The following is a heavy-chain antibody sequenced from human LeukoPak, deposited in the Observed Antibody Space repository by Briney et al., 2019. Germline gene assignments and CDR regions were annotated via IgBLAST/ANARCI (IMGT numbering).Heavy chain of an antibody. CDR2: INHSGST. CDR3: ARHSTFFGVVIIKGRVRGPFDY. D-gene: IGHD3-3*01. V-gene: IGHV4-34*01. J-gene: IGHJ4*02. Sequence: KSSETLSLTCAVYGGSFSGYYWSWIRQPPGKGLEWIGEINHSGSTNCNPSLKSRVTISLDTSKNQFSLKLSSVTAADTAVYYCARHSTFFGVVIIKGRVRGPFDYWGQGTLVTVSS. CDR1: GGSFSGYY.